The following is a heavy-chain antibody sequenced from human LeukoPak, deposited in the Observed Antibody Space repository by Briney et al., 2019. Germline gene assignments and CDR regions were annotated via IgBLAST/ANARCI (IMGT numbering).Heavy chain of an antibody. D-gene: IGHD6-6*01. V-gene: IGHV3-23*01. CDR1: GFTFNSYG. J-gene: IGHJ4*02. Sequence: SGGSLRLSCAVSGFTFNSYGMNWVRQAPGKGLEWVSLISGSGGSTYYADSVKGRFTISRDNSKNTLYLQMNSLRAEDTAVYYCARDGGEQLVGPFDYWGQGTLVTVSS. CDR2: ISGSGGST. CDR3: ARDGGEQLVGPFDY.